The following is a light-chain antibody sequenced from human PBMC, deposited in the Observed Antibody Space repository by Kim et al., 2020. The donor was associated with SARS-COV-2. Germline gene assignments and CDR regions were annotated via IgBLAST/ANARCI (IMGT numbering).Light chain of an antibody. CDR3: MQTLQTPLT. J-gene: IGKJ3*01. Sequence: DIVMTQSPLSLPVTPGEPASISCRSSQSLLHSNGYNYLDWYLQKPGQSPQLLIYLASNRAPGVPDRFSGSGSGTDFTLKISRVEADDVGVYFCMQTLQTPLTFGPGTKVDIK. V-gene: IGKV2-28*01. CDR2: LAS. CDR1: QSLLHSNGYNY.